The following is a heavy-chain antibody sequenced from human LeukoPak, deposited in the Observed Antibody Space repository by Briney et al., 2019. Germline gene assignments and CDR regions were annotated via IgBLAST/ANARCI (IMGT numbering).Heavy chain of an antibody. D-gene: IGHD5-24*01. J-gene: IGHJ4*02. CDR3: TRDTTDGDNCPFDK. V-gene: IGHV3-69-1*02. CDR1: GFSLSEYS. Sequence: GGSLRLSCAASGFSLSEYSMHWVRQAPGKRLERVAYLSSDGRIHYADFVEGRFAIFRDNAKNSLYLQMNGLRDEDTAIYYCTRDTTDGDNCPFDKWGQGTLVTVSS. CDR2: LSSDGRI.